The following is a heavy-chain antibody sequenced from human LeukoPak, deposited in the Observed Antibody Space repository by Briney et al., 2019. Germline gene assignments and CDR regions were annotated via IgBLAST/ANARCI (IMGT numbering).Heavy chain of an antibody. CDR1: GFTFSNYA. D-gene: IGHD3-10*01. CDR2: ISGSGGTT. J-gene: IGHJ5*02. V-gene: IGHV3-23*01. Sequence: GGSLRLSCAASGFTFSNYAMTWVRQAPGKGLEWVSDISGSGGTTYYADSVEGRFTISRDNSKNTVYLQMGSLRSEDTAVYYCARGDDPLLWFGELLGPWGQGTLVTVSS. CDR3: ARGDDPLLWFGELLGP.